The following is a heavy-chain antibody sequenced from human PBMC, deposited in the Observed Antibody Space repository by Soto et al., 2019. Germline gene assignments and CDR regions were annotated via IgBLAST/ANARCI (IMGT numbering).Heavy chain of an antibody. CDR3: ARAMFYYGSDYYYYYMDV. CDR2: INAGNGNT. J-gene: IGHJ6*03. D-gene: IGHD3-10*01. CDR1: GYTFTSYA. Sequence: GASVKVSCKASGYTFTSYAMHWVRQAPGQRLEWMGWINAGNGNTKYSQKFQGRVTITRDTSASTAYMELSSLRSEDTAVYYCARAMFYYGSDYYYYYMDVWGKGTTVTVSS. V-gene: IGHV1-3*01.